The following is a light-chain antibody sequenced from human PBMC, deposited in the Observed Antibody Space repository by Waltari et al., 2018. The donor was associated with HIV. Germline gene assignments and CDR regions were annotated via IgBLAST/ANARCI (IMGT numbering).Light chain of an antibody. V-gene: IGKV2-30*01. CDR3: RQGTHWPRYT. CDR1: QSLLYSDGNTY. CDR2: KVS. Sequence: DVVMTQSPLSLPVTLGQPASISCSSSQSLLYSDGNTYLSWFQQRLGQYRRRIIYKVSNRDSGVPDRFSGSGSGTDFTLKMSRVEAEDVGVYYCRQGTHWPRYTFDQGTKLEIK. J-gene: IGKJ2*01.